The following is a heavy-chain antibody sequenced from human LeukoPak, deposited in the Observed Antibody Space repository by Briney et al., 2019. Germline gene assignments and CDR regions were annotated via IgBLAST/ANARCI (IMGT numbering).Heavy chain of an antibody. CDR2: IIPIFGTA. J-gene: IGHJ4*02. CDR1: GGTFSSYA. Sequence: ASAKVSCKASGGTFSSYAISWVRQAPGQGLEWMGGIIPIFGTANYAQKFQGRVTITADESTSTAYMELSSLRSEDTAVYYCARDGYSGYGTFDYWGQGTLVTASS. V-gene: IGHV1-69*01. D-gene: IGHD5-12*01. CDR3: ARDGYSGYGTFDY.